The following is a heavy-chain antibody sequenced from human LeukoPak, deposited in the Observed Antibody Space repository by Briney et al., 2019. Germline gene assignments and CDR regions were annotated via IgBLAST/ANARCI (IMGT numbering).Heavy chain of an antibody. CDR3: ARRMDSSEAVDY. J-gene: IGHJ4*02. CDR1: GYTFTSYG. D-gene: IGHD3-22*01. CDR2: ISAYNGNT. V-gene: IGHV1-18*01. Sequence: ASVKVSCKASGYTFTSYGISWVRQAPGQGLEWMGWISAYNGNTNYAQKLQGRVTMTTDTSTSTAYIELRSLRSDDTAVYYCARRMDSSEAVDYWGQGTLVTVSS.